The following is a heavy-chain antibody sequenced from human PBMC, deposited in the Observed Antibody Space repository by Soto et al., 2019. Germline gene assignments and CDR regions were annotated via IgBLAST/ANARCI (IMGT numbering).Heavy chain of an antibody. CDR1: GYTLTSYY. CDR2: INPSGGST. D-gene: IGHD3-9*01. V-gene: IGHV1-46*01. Sequence: ASVKVSCKASGYTLTSYYMHWVRQAPGQGLAWMGIINPSGGSTSYAQNYQGRITMTRDTSTTTVYMELSSLRSEDTAVYFCARGDYDVLTGHYPLDCWGQGTLVTVSS. J-gene: IGHJ4*02. CDR3: ARGDYDVLTGHYPLDC.